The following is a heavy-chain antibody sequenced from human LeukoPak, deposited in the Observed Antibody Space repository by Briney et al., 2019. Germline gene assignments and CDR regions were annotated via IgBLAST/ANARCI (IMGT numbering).Heavy chain of an antibody. V-gene: IGHV1-69*13. D-gene: IGHD6-19*01. CDR3: ARGGMAGTYVFDS. CDR1: GDTFSIYA. Sequence: ASVKVSCKASGDTFSIYAISWVRQAPGQGLEWMGGIIPIFGTANYAQKFQGRVTITADESTSTAYMELSSLRSEDTAVYYCARGGMAGTYVFDSWGQGTLVTVSS. CDR2: IIPIFGTA. J-gene: IGHJ4*02.